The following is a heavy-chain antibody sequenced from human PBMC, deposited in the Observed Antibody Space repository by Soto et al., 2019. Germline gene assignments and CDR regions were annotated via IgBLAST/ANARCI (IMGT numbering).Heavy chain of an antibody. D-gene: IGHD2-15*01. V-gene: IGHV4-34*01. J-gene: IGHJ3*02. CDR3: ARGRGFEDLLVGPSAQWFEVFEI. CDR2: INHSGST. CDR1: GGSFSGYF. Sequence: QVQLQQWGAGLLKPSETLSLTCVVYGGSFSGYFWSWIRQPPGKGLVWIGEINHSGSTNYNPSLESRVTMSADTSKKQVSQKLKSVIAADTAVYYCARGRGFEDLLVGPSAQWFEVFEIWGQGTMVTVSS.